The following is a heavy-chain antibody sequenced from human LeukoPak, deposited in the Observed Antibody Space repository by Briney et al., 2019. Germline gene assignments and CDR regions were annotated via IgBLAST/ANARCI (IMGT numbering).Heavy chain of an antibody. CDR1: GGSISSFY. J-gene: IGHJ5*02. CDR3: ARHGTSGTNLNWFDP. D-gene: IGHD1-1*01. Sequence: SEALSLTCTVSGGSISSFYWSWIRQPPGKGLEWIGYIYYSGSTNYNPSLKSRVTISVDTSKNQFSLKLSSVTAADTAVYYCARHGTSGTNLNWFDPWGQGTLVTVSS. V-gene: IGHV4-59*01. CDR2: IYYSGST.